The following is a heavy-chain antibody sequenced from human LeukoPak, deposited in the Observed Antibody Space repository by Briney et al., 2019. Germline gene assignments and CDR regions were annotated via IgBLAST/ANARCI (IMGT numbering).Heavy chain of an antibody. J-gene: IGHJ4*02. Sequence: PGGSLRLSSAASGLTFDDYAIHWDRQAPGEGLGWVSSIYWNSGIITYTDSVRGRFTISRDNADNSLFLQMDSLRPEDTALYYCTKEETKYTFGNAFDYWGQGTLVTVSS. D-gene: IGHD4-23*01. V-gene: IGHV3-9*01. CDR1: GLTFDDYA. CDR3: TKEETKYTFGNAFDY. CDR2: IYWNSGII.